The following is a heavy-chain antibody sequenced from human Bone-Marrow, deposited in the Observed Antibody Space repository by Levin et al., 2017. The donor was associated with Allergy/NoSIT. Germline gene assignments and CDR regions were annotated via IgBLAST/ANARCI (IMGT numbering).Heavy chain of an antibody. CDR3: ARDKGTTVVTNDAFDI. V-gene: IGHV3-11*01. CDR2: ISSSGSTI. Sequence: GESLKISCAASGFTFSDYYMSWIRQAPGKGLEWVSYISSSGSTIYYADSVKGRFTISRDNAKNSLYLQMNSLRAEDTAVYYCARDKGTTVVTNDAFDIWGQGTMVTVSS. CDR1: GFTFSDYY. D-gene: IGHD4-23*01. J-gene: IGHJ3*02.